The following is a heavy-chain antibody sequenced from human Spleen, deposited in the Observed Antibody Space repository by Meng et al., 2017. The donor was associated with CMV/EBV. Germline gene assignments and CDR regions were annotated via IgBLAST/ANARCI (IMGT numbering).Heavy chain of an antibody. CDR3: ATGTTGFISY. CDR2: INHSGST. D-gene: IGHD4-17*01. Sequence: VQLQQWGAGLLKPSETLSLTCAVYGGSFSGYYWSWIRQPPGKGLEWIGEINHSGSTNYNPSLKSRVTISVDTSKNQFSLKLSSVTAADTAVYYCATGTTGFISYWGQGTLVHRLL. V-gene: IGHV4-34*01. CDR1: GGSFSGYY. J-gene: IGHJ4*02.